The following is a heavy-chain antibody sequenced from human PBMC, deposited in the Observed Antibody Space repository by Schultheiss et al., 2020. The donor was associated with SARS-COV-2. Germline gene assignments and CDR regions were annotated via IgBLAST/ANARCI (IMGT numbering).Heavy chain of an antibody. D-gene: IGHD3-3*01. CDR1: GFTFSSYA. CDR3: ARGPRITIFGVVIMRKCFDY. J-gene: IGHJ4*02. CDR2: ISTNGLRT. V-gene: IGHV3-64*01. Sequence: GESLKISCAASGFTFSSYAMSWVRQAPGKGLEYVSGISTNGLRTYYASSVKGRFSISRDHSKDTVYLQMGSLPPEDTAVYYCARGPRITIFGVVIMRKCFDYWGQGALVTVSS.